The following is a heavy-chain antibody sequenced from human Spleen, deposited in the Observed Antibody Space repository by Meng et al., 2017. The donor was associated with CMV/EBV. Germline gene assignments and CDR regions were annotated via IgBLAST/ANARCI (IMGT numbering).Heavy chain of an antibody. J-gene: IGHJ4*02. CDR2: TYYKSKWYN. CDR3: ARGGYQLRTYHFVY. Sequence: SCAISGDSVSSNSAAWNWIRQSPSRGLEWLGRTYYKSKWYNDYAVSVKSRITITPDTSKTQFSLQLNSVTPEDTAVYYCARGGYQLRTYHFVYWGQGTLVTVSS. V-gene: IGHV6-1*01. CDR1: GDSVSSNSAA. D-gene: IGHD2-2*01.